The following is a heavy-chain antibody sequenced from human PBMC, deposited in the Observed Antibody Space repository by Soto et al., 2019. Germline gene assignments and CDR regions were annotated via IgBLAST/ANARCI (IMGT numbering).Heavy chain of an antibody. CDR3: ARTMTNYYGMDV. V-gene: IGHV3-21*01. CDR1: GFTFISYS. CDR2: ISSSSSYI. J-gene: IGHJ6*02. D-gene: IGHD4-17*01. Sequence: GESLKISCAASGFTFISYSMNWVRQAPGKGLEWVSSISSSSSYIYYADSVKGRFTISRDNAKNSLYLQMNSLRAEDTAVYYCARTMTNYYGMDVWGQGTTVTSP.